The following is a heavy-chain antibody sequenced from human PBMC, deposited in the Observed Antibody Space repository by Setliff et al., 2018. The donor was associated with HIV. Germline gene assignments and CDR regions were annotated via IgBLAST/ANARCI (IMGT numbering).Heavy chain of an antibody. D-gene: IGHD1-1*01. CDR2: VYYSGST. V-gene: IGHV4-59*05. Sequence: LSLTCTVSGDSIRSYYWSWIRQPPGKGPEWIGSVYYSGSTYYKPSLKSRVTISVDTSKNQFSLKLSSVTAADTAVYYCARQGQLGSEWGQGTLVTVSS. J-gene: IGHJ4*02. CDR1: GDSIRSYY. CDR3: ARQGQLGSE.